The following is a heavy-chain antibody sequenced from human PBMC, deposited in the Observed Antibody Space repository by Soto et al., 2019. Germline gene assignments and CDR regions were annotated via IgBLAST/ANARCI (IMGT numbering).Heavy chain of an antibody. V-gene: IGHV3-23*01. Sequence: EVQLLESGGGLVQPGGSLRLSCAASGFTFSSYAMSSVRQAPGKGLAWVSVINSSGGSTYYADSVKGRFTISRDNSKNTLYLQMNSLRAEDTAVYYCAKGKSSGGGWNYGMDVWGQGTTVTVSS. CDR2: INSSGGST. CDR3: AKGKSSGGGWNYGMDV. D-gene: IGHD6-19*01. J-gene: IGHJ6*02. CDR1: GFTFSSYA.